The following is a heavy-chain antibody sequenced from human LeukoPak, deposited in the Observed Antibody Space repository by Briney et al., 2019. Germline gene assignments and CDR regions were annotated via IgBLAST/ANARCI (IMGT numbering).Heavy chain of an antibody. CDR1: GFTFSSYA. CDR3: ASNAGGSSWYYWFDP. CDR2: ISGSGGST. D-gene: IGHD6-13*01. J-gene: IGHJ5*02. Sequence: PGGSLRLSCAASGFTFSSYAMHWVRQAPGKGLEWVSAISGSGGSTYYADSVKGRFTISRDNSKNTLYLQMNSLRAEDTAVYYCASNAGGSSWYYWFDPWGQGTLVTVSS. V-gene: IGHV3-23*01.